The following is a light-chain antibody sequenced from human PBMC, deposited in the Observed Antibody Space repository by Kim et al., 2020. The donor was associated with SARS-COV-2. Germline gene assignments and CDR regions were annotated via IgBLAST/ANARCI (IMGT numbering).Light chain of an antibody. J-gene: IGKJ4*01. CDR1: QSVSSY. CDR3: QQRSNWPLT. Sequence: LAPGERATLSCRASQSVSSYLAWYQQKPGQAPRLLIYDASNRATGIPARFSGSGSGTDFTLTISSLEPEDFAVYYCQQRSNWPLTFGGGTKVDIK. CDR2: DAS. V-gene: IGKV3-11*01.